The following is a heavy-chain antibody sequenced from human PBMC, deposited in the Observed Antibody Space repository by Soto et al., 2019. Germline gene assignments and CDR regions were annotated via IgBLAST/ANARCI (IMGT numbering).Heavy chain of an antibody. CDR3: AKESRSSAVTATRVYGMDV. V-gene: IGHV3-30*18. CDR2: ISHDGTNK. Sequence: VQLVESGGGVVQPGRSLRLSCTPSGFTFSAYGMHWVRQAPGKGLEWVAAISHDGTNKYYGDSVRGRFTISRDNSKNTLYLQMNTLRNEDTAVYYCAKESRSSAVTATRVYGMDVWGQGTTVTVSS. CDR1: GFTFSAYG. J-gene: IGHJ6*02. D-gene: IGHD2-21*02.